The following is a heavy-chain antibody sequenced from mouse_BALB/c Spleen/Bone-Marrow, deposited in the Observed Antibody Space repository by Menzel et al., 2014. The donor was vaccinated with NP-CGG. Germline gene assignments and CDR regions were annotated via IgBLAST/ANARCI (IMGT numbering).Heavy chain of an antibody. CDR3: ARGGGNYPYAMDY. J-gene: IGHJ4*01. D-gene: IGHD2-1*01. CDR2: IYPGNVNT. Sequence: QVQLQQSGPELVKPGTSVMISCKASGYTFTSYYIHWVKQRPGQGLEWIGWIYPGNVNTKYNERFKGKATLTTDKSSSTAYMQLSSLTSEDSAVYFCARGGGNYPYAMDYWGQGTSVTVSS. CDR1: GYTFTSYY. V-gene: IGHV1S56*01.